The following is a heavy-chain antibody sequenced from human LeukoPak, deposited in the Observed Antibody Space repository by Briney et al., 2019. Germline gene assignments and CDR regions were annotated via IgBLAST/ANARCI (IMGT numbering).Heavy chain of an antibody. D-gene: IGHD3-22*01. CDR3: ARNYYDSSGYYVGSPPFFDY. Sequence: GGSLRLSCAASGFTVSSNYMSWVRRAPGKGLEWVSVIYSGGSTYYADSVKGRFTISRDNSKSTLYLQMNSLRAEDTAVYYCARNYYDSSGYYVGSPPFFDYWGQGTLVTVSS. CDR1: GFTVSSNY. V-gene: IGHV3-66*02. J-gene: IGHJ4*02. CDR2: IYSGGST.